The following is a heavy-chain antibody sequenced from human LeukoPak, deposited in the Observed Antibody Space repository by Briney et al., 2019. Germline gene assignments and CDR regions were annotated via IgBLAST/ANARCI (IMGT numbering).Heavy chain of an antibody. Sequence: GASVKVSCKASGYTFTGYYMHWVRQAPGQGLEWMGWINPNSGGTNYAQKFQGRVTMTRDTSISTAYMELSRLRSDDTAVYYCARDLKNTAHWHWFDPWGQGTLVTVSS. CDR3: ARDLKNTAHWHWFDP. CDR2: INPNSGGT. V-gene: IGHV1-2*02. D-gene: IGHD5-18*01. J-gene: IGHJ5*02. CDR1: GYTFTGYY.